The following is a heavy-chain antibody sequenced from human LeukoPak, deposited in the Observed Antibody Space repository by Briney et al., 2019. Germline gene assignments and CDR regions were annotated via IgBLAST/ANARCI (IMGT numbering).Heavy chain of an antibody. CDR1: GFTFSSYA. Sequence: GGSLRLSCAASGFTFSSYAMHWVRQAPGKGLEWVAVISYDGSNKYYADSVKGRFTISRDNSKNTLYLQMNSLRAEDTAVYYCAKQPHPRGYSSSWYMYYFDYWGQGTLVTVSS. V-gene: IGHV3-30-3*02. D-gene: IGHD6-13*01. CDR2: ISYDGSNK. J-gene: IGHJ4*02. CDR3: AKQPHPRGYSSSWYMYYFDY.